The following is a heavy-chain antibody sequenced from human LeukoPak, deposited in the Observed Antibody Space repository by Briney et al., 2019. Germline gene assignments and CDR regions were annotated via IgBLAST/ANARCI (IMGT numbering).Heavy chain of an antibody. CDR3: ARDGQYYDSSGYTDY. J-gene: IGHJ4*02. D-gene: IGHD3-22*01. CDR1: GFTFSSYA. V-gene: IGHV3-30-3*01. Sequence: GGSLRLSCAASGFTFSSYAMHWVRQAPGKGLEWVAVISYDGSNKYYADSVKGRFTISRDNSKNTLYLQMNSLRVEDTAVYYCARDGQYYDSSGYTDYWGQGTLVTVSS. CDR2: ISYDGSNK.